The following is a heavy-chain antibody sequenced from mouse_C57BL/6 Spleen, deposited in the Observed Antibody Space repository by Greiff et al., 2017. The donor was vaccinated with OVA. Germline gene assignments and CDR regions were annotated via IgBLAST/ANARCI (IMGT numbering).Heavy chain of an antibody. CDR1: GFSLTSYG. CDR2: IWSDGST. J-gene: IGHJ4*01. D-gene: IGHD2-5*01. Sequence: VKLMESGPGLVAPSQSLSITCTVSGFSLTSYGVHWVRQPPGKGLEWLVVIWSDGSTTYNSALKSRLSISKDNTKSHVFLKMNSLHTDDAAMYYCGRHGNSNYAMDCWGQGTSVTVSS. V-gene: IGHV2-6-1*01. CDR3: GRHGNSNYAMDC.